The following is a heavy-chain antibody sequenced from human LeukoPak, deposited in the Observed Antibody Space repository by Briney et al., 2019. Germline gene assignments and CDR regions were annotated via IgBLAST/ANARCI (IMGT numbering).Heavy chain of an antibody. Sequence: GGSLRLSCAASGFTFSSYGMHWVRQAPGKGLEWVAVISYDGSNKYYADSVKGRFTISRDNSKNTLYLQMNSLRAEDTAVYYCAKEGRITMVRGVIRGSRWFDPWGQGTLVTVSS. CDR3: AKEGRITMVRGVIRGSRWFDP. D-gene: IGHD3-10*01. CDR2: ISYDGSNK. CDR1: GFTFSSYG. V-gene: IGHV3-30*19. J-gene: IGHJ5*02.